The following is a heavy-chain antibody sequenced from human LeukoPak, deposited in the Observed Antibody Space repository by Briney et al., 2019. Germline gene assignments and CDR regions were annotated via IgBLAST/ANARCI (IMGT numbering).Heavy chain of an antibody. CDR2: ICYSGTT. Sequence: SETLSLTCTVSGGSIISSSYNWGWIRQPPGKGLEWIGTICYSGTTYYNPSLQSRVTISVDTSKNEFSLKVNPVTAADTAVYYCARLPTGFPNWFDPCGQGTRVTVSS. CDR3: ARLPTGFPNWFDP. V-gene: IGHV4-39*01. J-gene: IGHJ5*02. D-gene: IGHD2-8*02. CDR1: GGSIISSSYN.